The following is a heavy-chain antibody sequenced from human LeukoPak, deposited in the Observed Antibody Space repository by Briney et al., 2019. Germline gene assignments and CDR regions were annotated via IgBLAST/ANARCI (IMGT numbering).Heavy chain of an antibody. CDR1: GGTFSSYA. D-gene: IGHD5-12*01. Sequence: SVKVSCKASGGTFSSYAISWVRQAPGQGLEWTGRIIPILGIANYAQKFQGRVTITADKSTSTAYMELSSLRSEDTAVYYCASILGPLRNPAGYSGYDLWYGMDVWGQGTTVTVSS. J-gene: IGHJ6*02. V-gene: IGHV1-69*04. CDR2: IIPILGIA. CDR3: ASILGPLRNPAGYSGYDLWYGMDV.